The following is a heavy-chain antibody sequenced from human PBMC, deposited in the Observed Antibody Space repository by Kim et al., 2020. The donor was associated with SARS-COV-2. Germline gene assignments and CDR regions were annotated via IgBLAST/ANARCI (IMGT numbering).Heavy chain of an antibody. J-gene: IGHJ6*02. V-gene: IGHV3-30*18. CDR1: GFTFSSYG. Sequence: GGSLRLSCAPSGFTFSSYGMHWVRQAPGKGLEWVAVISYDGSNKYYADSVKGRFTISRDNSKNTLYLQMNSLRAEDTAVYYCAKESGSASYYAWTYSYYGMGVWGQGTTVTVSS. CDR2: ISYDGSNK. CDR3: AKESGSASYYAWTYSYYGMGV. D-gene: IGHD3-10*01.